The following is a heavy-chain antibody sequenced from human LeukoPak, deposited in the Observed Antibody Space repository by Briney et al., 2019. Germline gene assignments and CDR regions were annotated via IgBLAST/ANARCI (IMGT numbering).Heavy chain of an antibody. CDR3: ARVNGDYYDSSGSDY. V-gene: IGHV4-4*07. CDR1: SDSISSYY. J-gene: IGHJ4*02. D-gene: IGHD3-22*01. CDR2: FYTSGST. Sequence: SETLSLTCTVSSDSISSYYWSWIRQPAGKGLEWIGRFYTSGSTNYSPSLKSRVTISVDTSKNQFSLKLSSVTAADTAVYYCARVNGDYYDSSGSDYWGQGTLVTVSS.